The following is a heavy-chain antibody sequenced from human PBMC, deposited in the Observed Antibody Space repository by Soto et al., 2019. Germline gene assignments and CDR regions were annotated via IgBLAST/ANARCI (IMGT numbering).Heavy chain of an antibody. Sequence: QLQLQESGPGLVKPSETLSLTCTVSGGSISSSSYYWGWIRQPPGKGLEWIGSIYYSGSTYYNPSLKSRVTISVDTSKNQFSLKLSSVIAAHTAVYYCARRFLESEGFDYWGQGTLVTVSS. CDR1: GGSISSSSYY. V-gene: IGHV4-39*01. D-gene: IGHD3-3*01. CDR2: IYYSGST. CDR3: ARRFLESEGFDY. J-gene: IGHJ4*02.